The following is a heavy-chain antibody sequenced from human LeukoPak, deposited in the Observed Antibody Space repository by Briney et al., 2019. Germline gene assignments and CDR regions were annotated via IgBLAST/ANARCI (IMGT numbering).Heavy chain of an antibody. D-gene: IGHD1-26*01. CDR2: IRFDGSDI. V-gene: IGHV3-30*02. J-gene: IGHJ3*02. CDR1: GFTFSIHG. CDR3: AKGAKHWELDAFDI. Sequence: PGGSLRLSCAVSGFTFSIHGMHWVRQAPGKGLEWLTFIRFDGSDIYYGDSVKGRFTVSRDNSKNTLYLQMNSLRAEDTAVYYCAKGAKHWELDAFDIWGQGTLVTVSS.